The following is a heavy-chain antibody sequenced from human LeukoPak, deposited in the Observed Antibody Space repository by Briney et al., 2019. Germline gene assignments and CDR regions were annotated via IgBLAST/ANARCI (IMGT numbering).Heavy chain of an antibody. J-gene: IGHJ6*02. CDR2: IYYSGST. V-gene: IGHV4-30-4*01. CDR1: GGSTSSGDYY. Sequence: SETLSLTCTVSGGSTSSGDYYWSWIRQPPGKGLEWIGYIYYSGSTYYNPSLKSRVTISVDTSKNQFSLKLSSVTAADTAVYYCARERSVPAAILPGSDYGMDVWGQGTTVTVSS. D-gene: IGHD2-2*02. CDR3: ARERSVPAAILPGSDYGMDV.